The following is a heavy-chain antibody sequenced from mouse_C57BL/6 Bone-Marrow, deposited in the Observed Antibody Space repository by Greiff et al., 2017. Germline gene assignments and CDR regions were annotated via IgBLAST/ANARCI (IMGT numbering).Heavy chain of an antibody. V-gene: IGHV5-9-1*02. CDR2: ISSGGDYI. J-gene: IGHJ2*01. D-gene: IGHD1-1*01. Sequence: EVKLVESGEGLVKPGGSLKLSCAASGFTFSSYAMSWVRQTPEKRLEWVAYISSGGDYIYYADTVKGRFTISRDNARNTLYLQMSSLKSEDTAMYYCTRVYYYGSSYYFDYWGQGTTLTVSS. CDR3: TRVYYYGSSYYFDY. CDR1: GFTFSSYA.